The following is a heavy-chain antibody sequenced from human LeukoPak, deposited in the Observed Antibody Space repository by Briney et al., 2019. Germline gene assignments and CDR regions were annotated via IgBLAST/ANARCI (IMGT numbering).Heavy chain of an antibody. CDR1: GGSISSYY. J-gene: IGHJ5*02. CDR3: ARGDFDWLFRQAVWFDP. V-gene: IGHV4-59*01. CDR2: IYYSGST. D-gene: IGHD3-9*01. Sequence: SETLSLTCTVFGGSISSYYWSWIRQPPGKGLEWIGYIYYSGSTNYNPSLKSRVTISVDTSKNQFSLKLSSVTAADTAVYYCARGDFDWLFRQAVWFDPWGQGTLVTVSS.